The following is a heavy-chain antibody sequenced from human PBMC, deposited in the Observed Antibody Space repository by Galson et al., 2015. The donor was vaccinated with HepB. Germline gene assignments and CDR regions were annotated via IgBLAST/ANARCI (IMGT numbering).Heavy chain of an antibody. CDR3: AREGLTGILKLDY. J-gene: IGHJ4*02. D-gene: IGHD7-27*01. V-gene: IGHV3-48*03. CDR2: ISGSGGTI. CDR1: GFTFSSCE. Sequence: SLRLSCAASGFTFSSCEMNWVRQAPGKGLEWISYISGSGGTISYADSVKGRFTVSRANTKNSLYLQMNSLRAEDTAVYYCAREGLTGILKLDYWGQGTLVTVSS.